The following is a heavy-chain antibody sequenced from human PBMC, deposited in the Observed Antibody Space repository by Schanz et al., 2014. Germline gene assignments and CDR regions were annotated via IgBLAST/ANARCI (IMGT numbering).Heavy chain of an antibody. J-gene: IGHJ6*02. Sequence: QVQLQESGPGLVKPSQTLSLTCAVSGGSISSGGYSWNWIRQPPGKGLEWIVYIYYSGSTYYNPPLKSRVTISVDPSKNQFSLKLSSVTAADTAVYYCARGGRTTYNYYYGMDVWGQGTTVTVSS. CDR1: GGSISSGGYS. D-gene: IGHD1-1*01. CDR3: ARGGRTTYNYYYGMDV. V-gene: IGHV4-30-4*07. CDR2: IYYSGST.